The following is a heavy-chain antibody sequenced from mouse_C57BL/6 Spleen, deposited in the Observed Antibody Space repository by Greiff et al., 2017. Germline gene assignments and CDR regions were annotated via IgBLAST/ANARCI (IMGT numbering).Heavy chain of an antibody. CDR1: GYTFTSYW. D-gene: IGHD2-4*01. CDR3: AKTYDYDVRWYFDV. V-gene: IGHV1-52*01. J-gene: IGHJ1*03. Sequence: QVQLQQSGAELVRPGSSVKLSCKASGYTFTSYWMHWVKQRPIQGLEWIGNIDPSDSETPYNQKFKDKATLTVDKSSSTAYMQLSSLTSEDSAVYYCAKTYDYDVRWYFDVWGTGTTVTVSS. CDR2: IDPSDSET.